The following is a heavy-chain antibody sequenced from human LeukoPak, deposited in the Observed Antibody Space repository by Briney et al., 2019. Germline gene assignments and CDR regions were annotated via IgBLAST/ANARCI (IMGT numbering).Heavy chain of an antibody. J-gene: IGHJ4*02. Sequence: GASVKVSCKASGYTFTSYGISWVRQAPGQGLEWMGWISAYNGNTNYAQKLQGRVTMTTDTSTSTAYMELRILRSDDPAVYYCARDDGSYYYDSSGQYHALADYWGQGTLVTVSS. CDR1: GYTFTSYG. CDR2: ISAYNGNT. D-gene: IGHD3-22*01. CDR3: ARDDGSYYYDSSGQYHALADY. V-gene: IGHV1-18*01.